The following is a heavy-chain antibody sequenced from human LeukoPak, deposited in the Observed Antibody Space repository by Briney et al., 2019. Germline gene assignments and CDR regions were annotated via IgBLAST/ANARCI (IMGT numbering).Heavy chain of an antibody. Sequence: GGSLRLSCAASGFRFDRYAMTWVRQAPGKGLEWVSGISDSGGSKYYADSVKGRFTISRDNSKNTLYLQMNSLRAEDTAVYYCARRPGSWFYFDYWGQGILVTVSS. V-gene: IGHV3-23*01. CDR1: GFRFDRYA. CDR2: ISDSGGSK. D-gene: IGHD6-13*01. J-gene: IGHJ4*02. CDR3: ARRPGSWFYFDY.